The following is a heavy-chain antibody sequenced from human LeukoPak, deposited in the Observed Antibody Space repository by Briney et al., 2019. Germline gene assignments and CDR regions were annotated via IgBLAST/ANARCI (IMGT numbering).Heavy chain of an antibody. D-gene: IGHD3-22*01. CDR2: ISSSGSTT. Sequence: GGSLRLSCAASGFTFSTYEMNWVRQAPGKGLEWVSHISSSGSTTYYADSVKGRFTISRDNSKNTLYLQMNSLRAEDTAVYFCARRPPSNGWYDSWGQGTLVTVSS. CDR1: GFTFSTYE. CDR3: ARRPPSNGWYDS. J-gene: IGHJ5*01. V-gene: IGHV3-48*03.